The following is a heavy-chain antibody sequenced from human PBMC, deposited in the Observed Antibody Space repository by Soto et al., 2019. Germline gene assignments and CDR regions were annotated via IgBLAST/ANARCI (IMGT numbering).Heavy chain of an antibody. V-gene: IGHV1-18*01. Sequence: QVQLMQSGAEVKKPGASVKVSCKSSGYPFTHYGITWVRQAPGQGLEWMGWISPYNGNTNYGQTLQGRVTLTTDTCTSTVYMELRSLRSDDTAVSYRARPQSFDRTYYYGLDVWGQGTAVTVS. D-gene: IGHD3-16*01. J-gene: IGHJ6*02. CDR1: GYPFTHYG. CDR3: ARPQSFDRTYYYGLDV. CDR2: ISPYNGNT.